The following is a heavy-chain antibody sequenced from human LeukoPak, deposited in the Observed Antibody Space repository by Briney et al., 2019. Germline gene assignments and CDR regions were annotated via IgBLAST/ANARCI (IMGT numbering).Heavy chain of an antibody. V-gene: IGHV3-23*01. J-gene: IGHJ4*02. Sequence: GGSLRLSCAASGFPFSSYAMSWARQAPGKGLEGVSGISSVGDLTYYADSVKGRFTISRDNSKNTLYLQMNSLRAEDTAVYYCAKDLGSSAWHLDYWGQGTIVTVSA. CDR3: AKDLGSSAWHLDY. CDR1: GFPFSSYA. CDR2: ISSVGDLT. D-gene: IGHD6-19*01.